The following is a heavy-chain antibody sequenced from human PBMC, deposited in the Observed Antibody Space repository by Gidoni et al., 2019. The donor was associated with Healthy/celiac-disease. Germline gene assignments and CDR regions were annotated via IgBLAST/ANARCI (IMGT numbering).Heavy chain of an antibody. Sequence: QVQLVESGGGVVQPGRSLRLSCAASGFTFSSYGMHWVRQAPGKVLEWVSVISYDGSNKDYADSVKGRFTISRDNSKNTLYLQMNSLRAEDTAVYYCAKGVLWFGELLTHFDYWGQGTLVTVSS. J-gene: IGHJ4*02. V-gene: IGHV3-30*18. D-gene: IGHD3-10*01. CDR2: ISYDGSNK. CDR1: GFTFSSYG. CDR3: AKGVLWFGELLTHFDY.